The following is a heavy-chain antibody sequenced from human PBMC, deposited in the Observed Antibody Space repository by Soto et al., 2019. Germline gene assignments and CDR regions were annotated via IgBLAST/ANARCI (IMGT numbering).Heavy chain of an antibody. D-gene: IGHD4-17*01. V-gene: IGHV4-31*03. Sequence: QVQLQESGLGLVKPSQTLSLTCTVSGGSISSGGYYWSWIRQHPGKGLEWFGYIYYSGSTYYNPSPRSRVSISVDTSKNQFSLKLSSVTAADTAVYYCARSPEATVTAFDYWGQGTLVTVSA. CDR1: GGSISSGGYY. CDR2: IYYSGST. J-gene: IGHJ4*02. CDR3: ARSPEATVTAFDY.